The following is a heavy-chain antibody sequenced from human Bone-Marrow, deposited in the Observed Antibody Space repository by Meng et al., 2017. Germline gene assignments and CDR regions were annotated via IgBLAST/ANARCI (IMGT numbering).Heavy chain of an antibody. CDR3: ARATYGSGKDF. CDR2: IYYTGST. D-gene: IGHD3-10*01. V-gene: IGHV4-31*03. Sequence: QVQLQESGTRLVKPSQTLSLTCTVSGGSINSGDYYLSWIRQHPGKGLEWIGFIYYTGSTQYNPSLKSRVTISVDTSKNQFSLKLSSVTAADTAVYYCARATYGSGKDFWGQGTMVTVSS. J-gene: IGHJ4*02. CDR1: GGSINSGDYY.